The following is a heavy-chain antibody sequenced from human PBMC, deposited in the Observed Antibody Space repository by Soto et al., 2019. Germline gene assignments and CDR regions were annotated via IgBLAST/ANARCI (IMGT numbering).Heavy chain of an antibody. Sequence: QVQLVQSGAEVKKPGSSVKVSCKASGGTFSSYAISWVRQAPGQGLEWMGGIIPIFGTANYAQKFQGRVTITADKSTSTAYMELSSLRSEDTAVYYCASTQGSGYCSSASCRTGMDVWGQGTTVTVSS. V-gene: IGHV1-69*06. CDR2: IIPIFGTA. CDR3: ASTQGSGYCSSASCRTGMDV. CDR1: GGTFSSYA. D-gene: IGHD2-2*01. J-gene: IGHJ6*02.